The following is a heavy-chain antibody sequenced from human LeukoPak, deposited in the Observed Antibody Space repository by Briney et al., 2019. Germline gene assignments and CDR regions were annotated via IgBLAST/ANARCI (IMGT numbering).Heavy chain of an antibody. Sequence: GASVKVSFKVSGYTLTELSMHWVRQAPGKGLEWMGGFDPEDGETIYARKFQGRVTMTEDTSTDTAYMELSSLRSEDTAVYYCARAIAAVGAQYFQHWGQGTLVSASS. D-gene: IGHD6-13*01. CDR1: GYTLTELS. CDR3: ARAIAAVGAQYFQH. CDR2: FDPEDGET. V-gene: IGHV1-24*01. J-gene: IGHJ1*01.